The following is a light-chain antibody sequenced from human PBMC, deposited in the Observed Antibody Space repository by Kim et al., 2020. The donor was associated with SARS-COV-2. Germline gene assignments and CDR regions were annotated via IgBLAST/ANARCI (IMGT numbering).Light chain of an antibody. CDR3: QSADTSDTYVL. J-gene: IGLJ2*01. V-gene: IGLV3-25*03. CDR1: ALRKQD. CDR2: KDS. Sequence: PGKTARITCSGDALRKQDAYWYQQKPGQAPVLVMSKDSERPSGIPERFSGSSSGTTVTLTISGAQAEDEADYYCQSADTSDTYVLFGGGTQLTVL.